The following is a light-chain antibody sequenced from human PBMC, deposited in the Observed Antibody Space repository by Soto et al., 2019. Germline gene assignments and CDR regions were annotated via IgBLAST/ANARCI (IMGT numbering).Light chain of an antibody. V-gene: IGLV1-40*01. CDR3: QSYDSSLSGWV. CDR2: GNN. J-gene: IGLJ3*02. CDR1: SSNIGAGYD. Sequence: QSVLTQPPSVSGATGQRVTISCTGSSSNIGAGYDVHWYQQLPGTAPKLLIFGNNNRTSGVPDRFSGSKSVTSASLAITGLQAEDEADYYCQSYDSSLSGWVFGGGTKLTVL.